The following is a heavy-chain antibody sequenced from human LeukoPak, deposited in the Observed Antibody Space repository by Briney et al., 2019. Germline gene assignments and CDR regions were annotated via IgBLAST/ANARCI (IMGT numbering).Heavy chain of an antibody. J-gene: IGHJ3*02. D-gene: IGHD3-10*01. CDR1: GFTFDDYA. CDR2: ISWNSGSI. Sequence: GGSLRLSCAASGFTFDDYAMHWVRQAPGKGLEWVSGISWNSGSIGYADSVKGRFTISRGNAKNSLYLQMNSLRAEDTALYYCAKFPFYGSGRVDAFDIWGQGTMVTVSS. CDR3: AKFPFYGSGRVDAFDI. V-gene: IGHV3-9*01.